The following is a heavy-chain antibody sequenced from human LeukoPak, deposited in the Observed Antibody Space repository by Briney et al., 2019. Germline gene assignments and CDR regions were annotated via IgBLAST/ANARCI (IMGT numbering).Heavy chain of an antibody. Sequence: PGGSLRLSCAASGFTFSSYGMHWVRQAPGKGLEWVAVIWYDGSNKYYADSVKGRFTISRDNSKNTLYLQMNSLRAEDTAVYYCARDLLYSSSSRNFDYWGQGTLVTVSS. CDR1: GFTFSSYG. CDR3: ARDLLYSSSSRNFDY. V-gene: IGHV3-33*01. J-gene: IGHJ4*02. D-gene: IGHD6-13*01. CDR2: IWYDGSNK.